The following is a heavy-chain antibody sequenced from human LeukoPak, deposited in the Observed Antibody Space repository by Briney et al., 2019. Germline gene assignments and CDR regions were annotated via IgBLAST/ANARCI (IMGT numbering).Heavy chain of an antibody. J-gene: IGHJ6*03. CDR2: IYHSGST. CDR1: GYSISSGYY. V-gene: IGHV4-38-2*02. D-gene: IGHD6-19*01. Sequence: PSETLSLTCTVSGYSISSGYYWGWIRQPPGKGLEWIGSIYHSGSTYYNPSLKSRVTISVDTSKNQFSLKLSSVTAADTAVYYCARDLQWLAPYYYYYYMDVWGKGTTVTVSS. CDR3: ARDLQWLAPYYYYYYMDV.